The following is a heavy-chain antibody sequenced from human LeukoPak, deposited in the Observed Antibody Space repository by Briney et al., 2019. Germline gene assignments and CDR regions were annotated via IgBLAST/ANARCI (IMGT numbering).Heavy chain of an antibody. CDR3: ARESYYDSSGYYGHGDY. CDR2: INHSGST. V-gene: IGHV4-34*01. Sequence: KPSETLSLTCAVYGGSFSGYYWSWIRQPPGKGLEWIGEINHSGSTNYNPSLKSRVTISVDTSKNQFSLKLSSVTAADTAVYYCARESYYDSSGYYGHGDYWGQGTLVTVSS. D-gene: IGHD3-22*01. CDR1: GGSFSGYY. J-gene: IGHJ4*02.